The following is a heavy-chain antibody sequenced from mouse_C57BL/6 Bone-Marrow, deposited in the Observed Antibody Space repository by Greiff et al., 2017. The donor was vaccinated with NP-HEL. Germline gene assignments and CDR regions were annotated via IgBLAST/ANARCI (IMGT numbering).Heavy chain of an antibody. CDR3: TIYGNYLWFAY. V-gene: IGHV14-4*01. CDR2: IDPENGDT. D-gene: IGHD2-1*01. CDR1: GFNIKDDY. Sequence: EVKLVESGAELVRPGASVKLSCTASGFNIKDDYMHWVKQRPEQGLEWIGWIDPENGDTEYASKFQGKATITADTSSNTAYLQRSSLTSEDTAVYYCTIYGNYLWFAYWGQGTLVTVSA. J-gene: IGHJ3*01.